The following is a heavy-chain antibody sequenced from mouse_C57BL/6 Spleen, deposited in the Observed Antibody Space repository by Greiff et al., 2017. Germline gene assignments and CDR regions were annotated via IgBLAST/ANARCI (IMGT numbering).Heavy chain of an antibody. CDR3: AREDYGSSYAFAY. V-gene: IGHV5-4*01. CDR1: GFTFSSYA. Sequence: EVQLVESGGGLVKPGGSLKLSCAASGFTFSSYAMSWVRQTPEKRLEWVATISDGGSYTYYPDKVKGRLTISRDNAKNNLYLQMSHLKSEDTAMYYCAREDYGSSYAFAYWGQGTLVTGAA. J-gene: IGHJ3*01. D-gene: IGHD1-1*01. CDR2: ISDGGSYT.